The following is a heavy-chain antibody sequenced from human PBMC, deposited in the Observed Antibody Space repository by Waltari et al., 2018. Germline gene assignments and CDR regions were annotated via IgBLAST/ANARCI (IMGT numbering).Heavy chain of an antibody. V-gene: IGHV4-59*11. J-gene: IGHJ6*03. CDR2: IYYRGST. Sequence: QVQLQESGPGLVKPSETLSLTCTVSGGSISSHYWSWIRQPPGKELEWIGYIYYRGSTNYNPSLKSRVTISVDTSKNQFSLKLSSVTAADTAVYYCARVYYYYMDVWGKGTTVTVSS. CDR1: GGSISSHY. CDR3: ARVYYYYMDV.